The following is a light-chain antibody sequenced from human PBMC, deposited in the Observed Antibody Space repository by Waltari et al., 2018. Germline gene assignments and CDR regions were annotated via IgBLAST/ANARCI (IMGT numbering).Light chain of an antibody. CDR1: SCNIGNND. Sequence: QSVLTQPPSVSEAPRQRVTISCSGSSCNIGNNDVNWYQQLPGKAPNLLIYYDDLRPSGVSDRFSGSKSGTSASLAISGLQSEDEADYYCASWDDSLSRRVFGGGTKLTVL. CDR2: YDD. CDR3: ASWDDSLSRRV. J-gene: IGLJ3*02. V-gene: IGLV1-36*01.